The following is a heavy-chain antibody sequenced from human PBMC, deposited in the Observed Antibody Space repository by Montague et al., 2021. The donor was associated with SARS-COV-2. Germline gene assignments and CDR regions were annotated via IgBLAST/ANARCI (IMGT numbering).Heavy chain of an antibody. CDR1: GGSVGSSHYY. J-gene: IGHJ5*02. Sequence: SETLSLTCTVSGGSVGSSHYYWAWIRQPPGKGPEWIGTIYYSGSTYYNPSPRSRVTIDVDASTNQFSLKLHSVTAADTAVYFCARGLYNWNYEHWFDTWGQGTLVTVFS. CDR3: ARGLYNWNYEHWFDT. CDR2: IYYSGST. V-gene: IGHV4-39*01. D-gene: IGHD1-7*01.